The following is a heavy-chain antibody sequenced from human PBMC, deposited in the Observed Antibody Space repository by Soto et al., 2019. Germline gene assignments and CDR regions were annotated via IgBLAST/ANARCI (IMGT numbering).Heavy chain of an antibody. CDR1: GGSFSGYY. CDR3: ARPKRGYCSGGSCYYAFDI. J-gene: IGHJ3*02. Sequence: QVQLQQWGAGLLKPSETLSLTCAVYGGSFSGYYWSWIRQPPGKGLEWIGEINHGGSTNYNPSLKSRVTISVDTSKNQFSLKLSSVTAADTAVYYCARPKRGYCSGGSCYYAFDIWGQGTMVTVSS. D-gene: IGHD2-15*01. CDR2: INHGGST. V-gene: IGHV4-34*01.